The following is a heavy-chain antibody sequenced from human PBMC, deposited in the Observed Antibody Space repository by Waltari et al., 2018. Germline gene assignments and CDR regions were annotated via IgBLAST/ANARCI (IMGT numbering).Heavy chain of an antibody. CDR2: ISSSSSYL. CDR3: ARAPSSDGGY. Sequence: EVQLVESGGGLVKPGGSLRLSCAASGFTFSSYRMNWVRQAPGKGLEWVSSISSSSSYLYYADSVKGRFTIPRDNAKNSLYLQMNSLRAEDTAVYYCARAPSSDGGYWGQGTLVTVSS. CDR1: GFTFSSYR. J-gene: IGHJ4*02. D-gene: IGHD3-22*01. V-gene: IGHV3-21*01.